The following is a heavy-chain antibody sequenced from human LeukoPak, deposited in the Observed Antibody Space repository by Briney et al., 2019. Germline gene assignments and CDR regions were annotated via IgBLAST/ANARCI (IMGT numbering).Heavy chain of an antibody. Sequence: PSETLSLTCTVSGGSVSSYYWSWIRQPPGKGLEWIGYIYYSGSTNYNPSLKSRVTISVDTSKNQFSLKLSSVTAADTAVYYCARFPATAKGLDYYGMDVWGQGTTVTVSS. D-gene: IGHD1-26*01. J-gene: IGHJ6*02. CDR1: GGSVSSYY. CDR3: ARFPATAKGLDYYGMDV. V-gene: IGHV4-59*02. CDR2: IYYSGST.